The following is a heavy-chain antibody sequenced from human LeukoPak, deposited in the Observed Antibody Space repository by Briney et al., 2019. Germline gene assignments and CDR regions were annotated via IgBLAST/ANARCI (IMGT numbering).Heavy chain of an antibody. CDR1: GGTFSSYA. Sequence: GASVKVSCKASGGTFSSYAISWVRQAPGQGLEWMGGIIPIFGTANYAQKLQGRVTMTTDTPTSTAYMELRSLRSDDTAVYYCARRRDYDSSGYYYFDPWGQGTLVTVSS. CDR2: IIPIFGTA. V-gene: IGHV1-69*05. J-gene: IGHJ5*02. CDR3: ARRRDYDSSGYYYFDP. D-gene: IGHD3-22*01.